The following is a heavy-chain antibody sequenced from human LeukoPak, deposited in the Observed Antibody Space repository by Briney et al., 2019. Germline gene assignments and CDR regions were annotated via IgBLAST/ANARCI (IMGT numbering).Heavy chain of an antibody. CDR2: INTDGSST. Sequence: GGSLRLSCAASGFTFSSYWMHWVRQAPGKGLVWVSRINTDGSSTSYADSVKGRFTISRDNAKNTLYLQMNSLRAEDTAVYYCARVAAAGPYWYFDLWGRGNLVTVSS. D-gene: IGHD6-13*01. V-gene: IGHV3-74*01. CDR1: GFTFSSYW. CDR3: ARVAAAGPYWYFDL. J-gene: IGHJ2*01.